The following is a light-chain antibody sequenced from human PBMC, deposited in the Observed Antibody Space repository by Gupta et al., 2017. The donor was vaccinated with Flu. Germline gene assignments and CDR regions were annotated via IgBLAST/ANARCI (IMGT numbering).Light chain of an antibody. CDR1: SNNVGNQG. CDR3: SAWDSSLSAVV. Sequence: ATLTCTGNSNNVGNQGAAWLQQHQGHPPKLLSYRNNNRPSGISERFSASRSGNTASLTITGLQPEDEADYYCSAWDSSLSAVVFGGGTKLTVL. J-gene: IGLJ2*01. CDR2: RNN. V-gene: IGLV10-54*04.